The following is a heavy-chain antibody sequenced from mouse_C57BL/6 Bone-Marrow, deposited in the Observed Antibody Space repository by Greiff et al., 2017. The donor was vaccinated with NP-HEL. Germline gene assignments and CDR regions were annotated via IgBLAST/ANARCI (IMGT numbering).Heavy chain of an antibody. J-gene: IGHJ1*03. Sequence: VQLQESGAELARPGASVKLSCKASGYTFTSYGISWVKQRTGQGLEWIGEIYPRSGNTYYNEKFKGKATLTADKSSSTAYMELRSLTSEDSAVYFCARDYYWYFDVWGTGTTVTVSS. V-gene: IGHV1-81*01. D-gene: IGHD2-4*01. CDR1: GYTFTSYG. CDR3: ARDYYWYFDV. CDR2: IYPRSGNT.